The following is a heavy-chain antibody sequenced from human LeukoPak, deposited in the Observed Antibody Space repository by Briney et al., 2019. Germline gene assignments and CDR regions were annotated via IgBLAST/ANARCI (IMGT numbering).Heavy chain of an antibody. J-gene: IGHJ4*02. D-gene: IGHD2-8*01. CDR3: AKDRSCINDVCHGGFDY. Sequence: GGSLRLSCAASGFTFSSYAMTWVRQAPGKGLEWVSTISGIGGNTYYADSVKGRFTISRDNSKNTVYLQMNSLRAEDTAVYYCAKDRSCINDVCHGGFDYWGQGTLVTVSS. CDR2: ISGIGGNT. CDR1: GFTFSSYA. V-gene: IGHV3-23*01.